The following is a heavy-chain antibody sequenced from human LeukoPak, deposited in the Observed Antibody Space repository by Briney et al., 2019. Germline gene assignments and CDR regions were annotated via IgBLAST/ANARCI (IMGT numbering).Heavy chain of an antibody. V-gene: IGHV3-23*01. CDR2: IDISGSNA. J-gene: IGHJ4*02. D-gene: IGHD4-17*01. Sequence: GGSLRLSCAASGFTFSSYAMSWVRQAPGRGLEWVSSIDISGSNAYYADSVKGRFTISRDNSRNTLYLQMDSLRAEDSAIYYCAKELRPNDYWGQGTLVTVSS. CDR3: AKELRPNDY. CDR1: GFTFSSYA.